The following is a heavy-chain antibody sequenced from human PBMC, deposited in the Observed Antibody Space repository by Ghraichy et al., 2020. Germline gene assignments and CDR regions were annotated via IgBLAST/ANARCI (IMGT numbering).Heavy chain of an antibody. D-gene: IGHD2-21*02. J-gene: IGHJ4*02. CDR1: GGSFSGYY. Sequence: SETLSLTCAVYGGSFSGYYWSWIRQPPGKGLEWIGEINHSGSTNYNPSLKSRVTISVDTSKNQFSLKLSSVTAADTAVYYCARVLGDWVPDYWGQGTLVTVSS. V-gene: IGHV4-34*01. CDR2: INHSGST. CDR3: ARVLGDWVPDY.